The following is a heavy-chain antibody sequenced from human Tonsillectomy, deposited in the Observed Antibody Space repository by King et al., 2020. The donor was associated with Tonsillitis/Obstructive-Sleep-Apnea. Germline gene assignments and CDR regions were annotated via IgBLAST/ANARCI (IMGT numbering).Heavy chain of an antibody. CDR1: GGSFSGYY. J-gene: IGHJ5*02. Sequence: VQLQQWGAGLLKPSETLSLTCAVYGGSFSGYYWSWIRQPPGKGLEWSGEINHSGSTNYNPSLKSRVTISVDTSKNQFSLKLSSVTAADTAVYYWASDGGRGYGFDPWGQGTLVTVSS. V-gene: IGHV4-34*01. D-gene: IGHD6-25*01. CDR2: INHSGST. CDR3: ASDGGRGYGFDP.